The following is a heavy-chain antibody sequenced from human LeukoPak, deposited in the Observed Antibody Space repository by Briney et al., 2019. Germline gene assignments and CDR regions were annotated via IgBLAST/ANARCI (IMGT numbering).Heavy chain of an antibody. CDR3: ARLADHVAFDI. V-gene: IGHV3-72*01. CDR1: GFTFSDHY. D-gene: IGHD2-15*01. Sequence: GGSLRLSCAASGFTFSDHYMDWVRQAPGKGLEWVGRTRNKANSYTTEYAASVKGRFTISRDDSKNSLYLQMNSLKTEDTAVYYCARLADHVAFDIWGQGTMVTVSS. J-gene: IGHJ3*02. CDR2: TRNKANSYTT.